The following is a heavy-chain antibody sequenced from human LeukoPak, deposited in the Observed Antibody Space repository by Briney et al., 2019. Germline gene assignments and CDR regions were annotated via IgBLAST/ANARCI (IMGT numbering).Heavy chain of an antibody. V-gene: IGHV3-30*04. CDR2: ISYDGSNT. Sequence: GRSLRLSCAASGFTFSSYAMHWVRQAPGKGLEWVAVISYDGSNTYYADSVKGRFTISRDNSKNTLYLQMNSLRAEDTAVYYCARLYSRGWYFDYWGQGTLVTVSS. D-gene: IGHD6-19*01. J-gene: IGHJ4*02. CDR1: GFTFSSYA. CDR3: ARLYSRGWYFDY.